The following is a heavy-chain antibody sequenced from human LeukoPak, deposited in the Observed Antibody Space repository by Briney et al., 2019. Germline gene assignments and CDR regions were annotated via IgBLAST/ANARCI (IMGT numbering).Heavy chain of an antibody. D-gene: IGHD7-27*01. Sequence: GESLKISCKGSGYSFTNYWIGWVRQMPGKGLEWMGIIYPGDSDTRYSLSFQGQVTISADKSISTAYLQWSSLKASDTAMYYCARRGPLTGDAFDIWGQGTMVTVSS. CDR2: IYPGDSDT. V-gene: IGHV5-51*01. CDR1: GYSFTNYW. J-gene: IGHJ3*02. CDR3: ARRGPLTGDAFDI.